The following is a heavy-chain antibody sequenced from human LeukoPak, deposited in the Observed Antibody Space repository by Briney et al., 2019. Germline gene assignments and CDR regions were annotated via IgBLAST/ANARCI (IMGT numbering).Heavy chain of an antibody. CDR2: ISAYNGNT. V-gene: IGHV1-18*01. J-gene: IGHJ4*02. CDR1: GYTFTSYG. D-gene: IGHD4-17*01. CDR3: ATYAYGDYEDY. Sequence: ASVKVSCKASGYTFTSYGISWVRQAPGQGVEWMGWISAYNGNTNYAQKLQGRVTMTTDTSTSTAYMELRSLRSDDTAVYYCATYAYGDYEDYWGQGTLVTVSS.